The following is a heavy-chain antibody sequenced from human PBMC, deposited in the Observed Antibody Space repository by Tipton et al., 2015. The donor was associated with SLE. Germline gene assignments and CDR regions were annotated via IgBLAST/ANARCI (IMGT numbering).Heavy chain of an antibody. CDR2: IYATGGT. D-gene: IGHD2/OR15-2a*01. V-gene: IGHV4-61*02. J-gene: IGHJ2*01. CDR3: ARVRNYFDL. Sequence: TLSLTCTVSGYSISSGYYWSWIRQPAGKGLEWIGRIYATGGTYYNPSLESRVTISVDTSKNQFSLRLSSVTAADTGVYYCARVRNYFDLWGRGTLVTVSS. CDR1: GYSISSGYY.